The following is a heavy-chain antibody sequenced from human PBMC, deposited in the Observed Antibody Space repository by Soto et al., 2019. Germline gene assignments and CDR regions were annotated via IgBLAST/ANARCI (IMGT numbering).Heavy chain of an antibody. CDR2: INHSGST. J-gene: IGHJ6*02. CDR3: ARSPYSGPYYRSRNKYGMDV. V-gene: IGHV4-34*01. CDR1: GGSFSGYY. Sequence: QVQLQQWGAGLLKPSETLSLTCAVYGGSFSGYYWSWIRQPPGKGLEWVGEINHSGSTNYNPPLKSRVTISVDTSKNQCSLKLSSVTAADTAVYYCARSPYSGPYYRSRNKYGMDVWGQGTTVTVSS. D-gene: IGHD1-26*01.